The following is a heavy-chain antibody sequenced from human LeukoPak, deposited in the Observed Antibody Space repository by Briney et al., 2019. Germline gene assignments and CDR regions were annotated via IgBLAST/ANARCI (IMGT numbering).Heavy chain of an antibody. Sequence: GGSLRLSCAASGFTFSSYAMHWVRQAPGKGLEWVAVISYDGSNKYYADSVKGRFTISRDNSKNTLYLQMNSLRAEDTAVYYCAKESFDSSGYYDAFDIWGQGTMVTVSS. CDR3: AKESFDSSGYYDAFDI. CDR2: ISYDGSNK. CDR1: GFTFSSYA. D-gene: IGHD3-22*01. V-gene: IGHV3-30*04. J-gene: IGHJ3*02.